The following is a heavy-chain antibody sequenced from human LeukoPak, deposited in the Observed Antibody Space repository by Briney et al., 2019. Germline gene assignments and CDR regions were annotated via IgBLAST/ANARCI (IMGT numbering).Heavy chain of an antibody. V-gene: IGHV3-74*01. D-gene: IGHD3-22*01. CDR2: INPDGSTT. CDR3: ARVLSGSWDWFDP. J-gene: IGHJ5*02. Sequence: GGSLRLSCAASGFTFSRYWIHWVRQAPGKGLEWVSRINPDGSTTTYADSVKGRFTISRDNAKNTVYLQMNSLRAEETAVYYCARVLSGSWDWFDPWGQGTLVTVSS. CDR1: GFTFSRYW.